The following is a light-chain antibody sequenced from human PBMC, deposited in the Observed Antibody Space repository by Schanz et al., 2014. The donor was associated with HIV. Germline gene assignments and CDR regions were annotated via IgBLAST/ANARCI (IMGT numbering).Light chain of an antibody. V-gene: IGLV1-44*01. Sequence: QSVLTQPPSASGTPGQRVTISCSGSSSNIGSHTVNWYQQLPGTAPKLLMYSNDLRPSGVPDRFSGSKSGTSASLAISGLRSEDEADYYCAAWDDSLSGRVFGGGTKLTVL. CDR2: SND. J-gene: IGLJ3*02. CDR3: AAWDDSLSGRV. CDR1: SSNIGSHT.